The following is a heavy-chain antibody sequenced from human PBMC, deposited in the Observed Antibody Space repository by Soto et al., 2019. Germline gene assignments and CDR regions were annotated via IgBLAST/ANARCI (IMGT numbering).Heavy chain of an antibody. J-gene: IGHJ6*02. CDR2: INHSGST. Sequence: SETLSLTCAVYGGSFSGYYWSWIRQPPGKGLEWIGEINHSGSTNYNPSLKSRVTISVDTSKNQFSLKLSSVTAADTAVYYCARGPNSSSWYNYWGQGTTVTVSS. CDR3: ARGPNSSSWYNY. D-gene: IGHD6-13*01. CDR1: GGSFSGYY. V-gene: IGHV4-34*01.